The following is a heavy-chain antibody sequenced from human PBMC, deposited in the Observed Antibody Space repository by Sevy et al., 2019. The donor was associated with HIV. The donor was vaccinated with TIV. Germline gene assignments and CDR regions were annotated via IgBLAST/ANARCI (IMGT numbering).Heavy chain of an antibody. V-gene: IGHV3-23*01. CDR2: IKVSGIDT. CDR1: GFTFTNYA. Sequence: GGSLRLSCAAYGFTFTNYAMGWVRQAPGKGLEWIAAIKVSGIDTFYSNSVEGRFTISRDDSKNALYLQMNGLRADDTAGSYCAKRLTGHLVLEFDYWGQGILVTVSS. J-gene: IGHJ4*02. D-gene: IGHD6-13*01. CDR3: AKRLTGHLVLEFDY.